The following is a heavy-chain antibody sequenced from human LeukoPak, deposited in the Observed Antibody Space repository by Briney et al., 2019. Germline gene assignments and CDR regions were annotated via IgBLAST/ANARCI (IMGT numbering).Heavy chain of an antibody. CDR3: AGHEERGSPFDY. J-gene: IGHJ4*02. D-gene: IGHD3-16*01. Sequence: ASVKVSCKASGYTFTSYGISWVRQAPGQGLEWMGWISAYNGNTNYAQKLQGRVTMTTDTSTSTAYMELRSLRSDDTAVYYCAGHEERGSPFDYWGQGTLVTVSS. CDR2: ISAYNGNT. V-gene: IGHV1-18*04. CDR1: GYTFTSYG.